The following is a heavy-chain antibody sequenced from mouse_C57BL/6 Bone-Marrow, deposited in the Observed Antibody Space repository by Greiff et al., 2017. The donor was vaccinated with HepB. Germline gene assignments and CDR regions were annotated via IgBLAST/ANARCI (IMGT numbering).Heavy chain of an antibody. CDR1: GYAFSSSW. D-gene: IGHD1-1*01. J-gene: IGHJ2*01. CDR3: ARSADYYYGSSPFDY. CDR2: IYPGDGDT. V-gene: IGHV1-82*01. Sequence: QVHVKQSGPELVKPGASVKISCKASGYAFSSSWMNWVKQRPGKGLEWIGRIYPGDGDTNYNGKFKGKATLTADKSYSTAYMQLSSLTSEDSAVYFCARSADYYYGSSPFDYWGQGTTLTVSS.